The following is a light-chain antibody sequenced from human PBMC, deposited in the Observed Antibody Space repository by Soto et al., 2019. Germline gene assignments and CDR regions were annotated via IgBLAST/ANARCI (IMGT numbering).Light chain of an antibody. CDR3: FSVTTTGTHV. CDR1: SSEIGAYDY. J-gene: IGLJ1*01. V-gene: IGLV2-14*01. CDR2: EVY. Sequence: QSALTHPASLSGSPGQSITISCTGTSSEIGAYDYVRWFQHHPRKAANIMISEVYNRPSGVSNRFSGSKTVNTAYLTIPRLQVEDEAEYFCFSVTTTGTHVIVTGTKVTVL.